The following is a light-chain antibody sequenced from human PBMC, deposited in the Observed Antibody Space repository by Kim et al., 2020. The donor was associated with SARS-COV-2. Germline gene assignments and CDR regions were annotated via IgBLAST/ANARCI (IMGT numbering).Light chain of an antibody. Sequence: QSVVTQPASVSGSPGQSITISCTGTSSDVGTYNLVSWYQQHPGKAPKLMIYEVSKWPSGVSNRFSGSKSGNTASLTISGLQAEDEADYFCCSYSRSSTSVLFGGGTQLTVL. CDR2: EVS. CDR3: CSYSRSSTSVL. CDR1: SSDVGTYNL. J-gene: IGLJ2*01. V-gene: IGLV2-23*02.